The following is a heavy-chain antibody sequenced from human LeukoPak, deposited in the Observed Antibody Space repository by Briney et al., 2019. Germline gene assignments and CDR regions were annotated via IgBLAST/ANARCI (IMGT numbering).Heavy chain of an antibody. Sequence: SQTLSLTCTVSGGSISSGDYYWSWIRQPPGKGLEWIGYIYYSGSTYYNPSLKSRVTISVDTSKNQFSLKLSSVTAADTAVYYCARGASYSSSWYHGNWFDPWGQGTLVTVSS. CDR3: ARGASYSSSWYHGNWFDP. J-gene: IGHJ5*02. V-gene: IGHV4-30-4*01. D-gene: IGHD6-13*01. CDR1: GGSISSGDYY. CDR2: IYYSGST.